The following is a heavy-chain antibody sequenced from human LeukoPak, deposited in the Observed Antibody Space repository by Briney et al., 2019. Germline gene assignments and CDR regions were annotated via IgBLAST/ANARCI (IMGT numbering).Heavy chain of an antibody. Sequence: SETLSLTCAVYGGSFSGYYWSWIRQPPGKGLEWIGEINHSASTNYNPSLKSRVTISVDTSKNQFSLKLSSVTAADTAVYYCARHFTDVLRTASNAFDIWGRGTKVTVSS. V-gene: IGHV4-34*01. CDR3: ARHFTDVLRTASNAFDI. CDR2: INHSAST. D-gene: IGHD3-16*01. J-gene: IGHJ3*02. CDR1: GGSFSGYY.